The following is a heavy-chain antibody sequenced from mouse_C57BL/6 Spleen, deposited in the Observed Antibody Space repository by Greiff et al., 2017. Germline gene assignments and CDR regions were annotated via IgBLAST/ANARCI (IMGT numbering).Heavy chain of an antibody. CDR1: GFPFSDYY. CDR2: INYDGSST. V-gene: IGHV5-16*01. CDR3: ARDRGDAMDY. J-gene: IGHJ4*01. Sequence: EVQVVESEGGLVQPGSSMKLSCTASGFPFSDYYMAWVRQVPEKGLEWVANINYDGSSTYYLASLKSRFLISRDNAKNILYLQMSSLKSEDTATYYCARDRGDAMDYWGQGTSVTVSS. D-gene: IGHD3-1*01.